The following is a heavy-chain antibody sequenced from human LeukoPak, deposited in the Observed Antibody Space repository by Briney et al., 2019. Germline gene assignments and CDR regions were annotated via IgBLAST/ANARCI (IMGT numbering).Heavy chain of an antibody. D-gene: IGHD3-3*01. Sequence: SETLSLTCTVSGGSISSHYWSWIRQPPGKGLEWIGYIYYSGSTNYNPSLKSRVTISVDTSKNQFSLKLSPVTAADTAVYYCARGPPLTYDFWSGYPDHYFDYWGQGTLVTVSS. V-gene: IGHV4-59*11. J-gene: IGHJ4*02. CDR2: IYYSGST. CDR3: ARGPPLTYDFWSGYPDHYFDY. CDR1: GGSISSHY.